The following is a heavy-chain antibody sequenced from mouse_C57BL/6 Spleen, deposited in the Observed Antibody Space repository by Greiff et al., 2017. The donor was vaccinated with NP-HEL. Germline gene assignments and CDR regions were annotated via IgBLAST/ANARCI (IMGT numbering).Heavy chain of an antibody. Sequence: EVKLMESGGGLVKPGGSLKLSCAASGFTFSDYGMHWVRQAPEKGLEWVAYISSGSSTIYYADTVKGRFTISRDNAKNTLFLQMTSLRSEDTAMYYCARDYYGSSFAYWGKGTLVTVSA. CDR2: ISSGSSTI. CDR3: ARDYYGSSFAY. V-gene: IGHV5-17*01. D-gene: IGHD1-1*01. CDR1: GFTFSDYG. J-gene: IGHJ3*01.